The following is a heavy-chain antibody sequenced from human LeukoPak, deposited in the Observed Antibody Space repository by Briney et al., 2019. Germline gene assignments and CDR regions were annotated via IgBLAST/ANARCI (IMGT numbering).Heavy chain of an antibody. CDR3: ARLGTSDWAWYFDL. V-gene: IGHV4-4*09. J-gene: IGHJ2*01. Sequence: SETLSLTCTVSGDSFSDYYWSWIRQPPGKGLELIGYVYASGFTNNNPSLNSRVSISRDTSKNQFYLKLSSVTATDTAVYYCARLGTSDWAWYFDLWGRGTRVTVSS. D-gene: IGHD6-19*01. CDR2: VYASGFT. CDR1: GDSFSDYY.